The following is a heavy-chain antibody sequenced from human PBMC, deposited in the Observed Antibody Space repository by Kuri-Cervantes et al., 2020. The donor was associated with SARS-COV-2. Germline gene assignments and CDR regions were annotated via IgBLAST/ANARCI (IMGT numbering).Heavy chain of an antibody. J-gene: IGHJ6*02. CDR1: GFTFSSYA. CDR3: ARQVVVPAYGMDV. V-gene: IGHV1-2*02. Sequence: GRSLRLSCAASGFTFSSYAMHWVRQAPGQGLEWMGWINPNSGGTNYAQKFQGRVTMTRDTSISTAYMELSRLRSDDTAVYYCARQVVVPAYGMDVWGQGTTVTVSS. D-gene: IGHD2-2*01. CDR2: INPNSGGT.